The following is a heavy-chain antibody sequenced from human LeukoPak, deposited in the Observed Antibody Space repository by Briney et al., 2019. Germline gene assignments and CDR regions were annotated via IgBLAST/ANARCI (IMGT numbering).Heavy chain of an antibody. D-gene: IGHD5-18*01. CDR2: INHSGNT. CDR3: ARTEESGYSYRYFGYYYYMDV. Sequence: SETLSLTCGVYGGFFSGWYWSWIRQSPGKGLEWIGEINHSGNTNYNPSLKSRVTISVDMSKNQFSLKLSSVTAADTAVYYCARTEESGYSYRYFGYYYYMDVWGKGTTVTVSS. V-gene: IGHV4-34*01. CDR1: GGFFSGWY. J-gene: IGHJ6*03.